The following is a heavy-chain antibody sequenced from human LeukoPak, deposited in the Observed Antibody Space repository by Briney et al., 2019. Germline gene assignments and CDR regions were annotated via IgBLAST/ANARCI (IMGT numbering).Heavy chain of an antibody. CDR1: GGSISSYY. CDR3: ARRVGSGWYENAFDI. J-gene: IGHJ3*02. V-gene: IGHV4-4*07. Sequence: SETLSLTCTVSGGSISSYYWSWIRQPAGKGLEWIGRIYTSGSTNYNPSLKSRVTMSVDTSKNQFFLKLSSVTAADTAVYYCARRVGSGWYENAFDIWGQGTMVTVSS. D-gene: IGHD6-19*01. CDR2: IYTSGST.